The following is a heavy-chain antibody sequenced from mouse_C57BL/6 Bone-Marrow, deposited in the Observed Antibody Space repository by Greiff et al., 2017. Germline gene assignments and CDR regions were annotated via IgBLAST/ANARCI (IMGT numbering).Heavy chain of an antibody. CDR1: GYTFTSYW. D-gene: IGHD2-5*01. V-gene: IGHV1-55*01. CDR2: IYPGSGST. Sequence: VKLQQPGAELVKPGASVKMSCKASGYTFTSYWITWVKQRPGQGLEWIGDIYPGSGSTNYTEKFKSKATLTVDTSSSTAYMQLSSLTSEGSAVYYSARPYYSNYWYFDVWGTGTTVTGSS. J-gene: IGHJ1*03. CDR3: ARPYYSNYWYFDV.